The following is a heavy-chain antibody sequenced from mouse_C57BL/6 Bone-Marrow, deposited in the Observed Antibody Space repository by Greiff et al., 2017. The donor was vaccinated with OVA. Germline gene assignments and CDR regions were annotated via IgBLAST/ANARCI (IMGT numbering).Heavy chain of an antibody. CDR3: ARRMLYDGYYPFAY. J-gene: IGHJ3*01. D-gene: IGHD2-3*01. Sequence: EVQLQESGPVLVKPGASVKMSCKASGYTFTDYYMNWVKQSHGKSLEWIGVINPYNGGTSYNQKFKGKATLTVDKSSSTAYMELNSLTSEDSAVYYCARRMLYDGYYPFAYWGQGTLVTVSA. V-gene: IGHV1-19*01. CDR1: GYTFTDYY. CDR2: INPYNGGT.